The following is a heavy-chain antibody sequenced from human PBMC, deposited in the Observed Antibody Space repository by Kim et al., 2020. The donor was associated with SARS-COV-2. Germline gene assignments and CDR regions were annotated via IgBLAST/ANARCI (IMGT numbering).Heavy chain of an antibody. CDR3: ARSYCSSTTCIGGWFDP. D-gene: IGHD2-2*01. V-gene: IGHV3-53*01. Sequence: VKGRFIISRDNSKNTLYLQINSLRVEDTAVYYCARSYCSSTTCIGGWFDPWGQGTLVTVSS. J-gene: IGHJ5*02.